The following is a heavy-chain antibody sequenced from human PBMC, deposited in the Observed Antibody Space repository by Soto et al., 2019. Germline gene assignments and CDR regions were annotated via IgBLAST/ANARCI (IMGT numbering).Heavy chain of an antibody. CDR2: ISSRSDYI. CDR3: ARDSSVFDY. V-gene: IGHV3-21*06. J-gene: IGHJ4*02. CDR1: GFTFSSYS. Sequence: EVQLVESGGGLVKPGASLRLSCTASGFTFSSYSMNWVRQAPGKGLEWVSSISSRSDYIYYADSVKGRFTISRDNAKNSLYLQMNSLRAEDTAVYFCARDSSVFDYWGQGTLVTVSS.